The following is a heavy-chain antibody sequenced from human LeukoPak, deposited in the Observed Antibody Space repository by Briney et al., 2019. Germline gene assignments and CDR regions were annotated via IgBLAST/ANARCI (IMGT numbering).Heavy chain of an antibody. J-gene: IGHJ3*02. CDR1: GFTFSSYS. CDR3: ARDRRDAFDI. V-gene: IGHV3-48*01. CDR2: ISSSSSTI. Sequence: PGGSLRLSCAASGFTFSSYSMNWVRQAPGKGLEWVSYISSSSSTIYYADSVKGRFTISRDNSKNTLYLQMNSLRAKDTAVYYCARDRRDAFDIWGQGTMVTVSS.